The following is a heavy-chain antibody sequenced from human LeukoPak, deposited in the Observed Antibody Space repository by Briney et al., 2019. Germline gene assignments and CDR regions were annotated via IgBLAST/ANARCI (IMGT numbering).Heavy chain of an antibody. V-gene: IGHV1-46*01. CDR1: GYSFTNYY. D-gene: IGHD6-19*01. CDR3: ARARYSSGWFRTTDAFDI. Sequence: ASVKVSCKTSGYSFTNYYVHWVRQAPGQGPEWMGIIQSSSGSTTYAQKFQGRVTMTRDTSISTAYMELSRLRSDDTAVYYCARARYSSGWFRTTDAFDIWGQGTMVTVSS. J-gene: IGHJ3*02. CDR2: IQSSSGST.